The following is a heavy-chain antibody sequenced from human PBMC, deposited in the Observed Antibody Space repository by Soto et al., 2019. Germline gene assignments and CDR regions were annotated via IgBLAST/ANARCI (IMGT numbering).Heavy chain of an antibody. V-gene: IGHV3-9*01. Sequence: GGSLRLSCAASGFNFNDYGMHWVRQAPGKGLEWVSSISWNSVSIGYADSVKGRFTISRDNAKNSLYLQMNSLRAEDTALYYCAKDMENGYNPYYYYGMDVWGQGTAVTVSS. CDR3: AKDMENGYNPYYYYGMDV. D-gene: IGHD3-10*01. CDR2: ISWNSVSI. J-gene: IGHJ6*02. CDR1: GFNFNDYG.